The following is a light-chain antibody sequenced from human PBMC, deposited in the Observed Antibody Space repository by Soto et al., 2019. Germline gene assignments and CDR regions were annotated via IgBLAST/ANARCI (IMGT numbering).Light chain of an antibody. CDR2: DAS. CDR1: QDITLY. Sequence: DIRRTHSPSSLCSSVGCRVTIACQASQDITLYLNWYQHKAGKAPNLLIYDASNLAAGVPSGFSGSGSGTHFTFTITSLQPEDIGTYYCQNCFTVPYTFGQGTKVDIK. CDR3: QNCFTVPYT. J-gene: IGKJ2*01. V-gene: IGKV1-33*01.